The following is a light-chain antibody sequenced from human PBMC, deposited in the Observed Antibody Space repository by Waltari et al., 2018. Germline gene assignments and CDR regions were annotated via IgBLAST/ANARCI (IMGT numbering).Light chain of an antibody. CDR1: SSDVGGYNY. CDR2: DVS. Sequence: QSALTQPASVSGSPGQSIPISCTGTSSDVGGYNYVSWYQQHPGKAPKLMIYDVSKRPSGVSNRFSGAKSGNPASLTISGLQAEDEADYYCSSYTSSSTYVFGTGTKVTVL. J-gene: IGLJ1*01. CDR3: SSYTSSSTYV. V-gene: IGLV2-14*01.